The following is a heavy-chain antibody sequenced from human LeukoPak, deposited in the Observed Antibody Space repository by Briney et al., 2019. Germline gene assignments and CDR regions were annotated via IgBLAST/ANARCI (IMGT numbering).Heavy chain of an antibody. Sequence: PSETLSLTCTVSGGSISSYYWSWIRQPAGKGLEWIGRIYTSGSTNYNPSLKSRVTMSVDTSKNQFSLKLSSVTAADTAVYYCARDYFDYADYVGSWAFDIWGQGTMVTVSS. CDR1: GGSISSYY. CDR2: IYTSGST. J-gene: IGHJ3*02. D-gene: IGHD4-17*01. CDR3: ARDYFDYADYVGSWAFDI. V-gene: IGHV4-4*07.